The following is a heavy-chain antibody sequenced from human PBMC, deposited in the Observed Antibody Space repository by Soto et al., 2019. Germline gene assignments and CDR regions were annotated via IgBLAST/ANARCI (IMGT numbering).Heavy chain of an antibody. V-gene: IGHV2-5*02. CDR3: AHIDPEIVTVGGHGGFDY. CDR1: GFSLTSGVG. Sequence: QITLKASGPTLVRPPQPLTLTCTFSGFSLTSGVGVGWIRQPPGKALEWLALIYWDDDKRYSPSLKNRLTITKDTSKHQVVLTMANGGPVDSATYFCAHIDPEIVTVGGHGGFDYWGQGTLVTVSS. CDR2: IYWDDDK. J-gene: IGHJ4*02. D-gene: IGHD5-12*01.